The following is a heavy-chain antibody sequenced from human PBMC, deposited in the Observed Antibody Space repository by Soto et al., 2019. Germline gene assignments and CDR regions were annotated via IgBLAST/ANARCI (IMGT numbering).Heavy chain of an antibody. J-gene: IGHJ4*02. D-gene: IGHD5-18*01. V-gene: IGHV3-21*01. CDR3: ARENSVQAWLHHFDH. CDR1: GFNLSSYR. Sequence: SLLPSCAASGFNLSSYRMHWVGQAPGKGLAWVSSISSTSSYIYYADSLKGRFTISRDNAKNSLSLQMNNLRAEDTAVYYCARENSVQAWLHHFDHWGLRTLVTVS. CDR2: ISSTSSYI.